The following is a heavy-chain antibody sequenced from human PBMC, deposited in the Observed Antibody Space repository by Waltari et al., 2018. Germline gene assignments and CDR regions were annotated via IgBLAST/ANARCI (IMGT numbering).Heavy chain of an antibody. J-gene: IGHJ4*02. V-gene: IGHV1-2*02. D-gene: IGHD5-12*01. CDR1: GYPFTGYY. CDR3: ARVKYSGYVLTFDY. Sequence: QVQLVQSGAAVKKPGASVKVSCKASGYPFTGYYMHWVRPAPGQGLEWMGWINPNRGGTNDAQKFQGRVTMTRDTSISTAYMELSRLRSDDTAVYYCARVKYSGYVLTFDYWGQGTLVTVSS. CDR2: INPNRGGT.